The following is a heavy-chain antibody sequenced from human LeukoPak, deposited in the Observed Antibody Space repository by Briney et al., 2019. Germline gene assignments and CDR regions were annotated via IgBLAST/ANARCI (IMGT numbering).Heavy chain of an antibody. D-gene: IGHD3/OR15-3a*01. CDR2: INPSGGST. CDR3: ARWGASGLALIYYYGMDV. Sequence: GASVKVSFKASGYTFTSCYMHWVRQAPGQGLEWMGIINPSGGSTSYAQKFQGRVTMTRDTSTRIVYMELSSLRSEDTAVYYCARWGASGLALIYYYGMDVWGQGTTVTVSS. V-gene: IGHV1-46*01. CDR1: GYTFTSCY. J-gene: IGHJ6*02.